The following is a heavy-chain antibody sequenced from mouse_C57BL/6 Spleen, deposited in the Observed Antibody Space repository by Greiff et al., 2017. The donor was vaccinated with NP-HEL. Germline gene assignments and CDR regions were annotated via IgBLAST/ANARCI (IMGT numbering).Heavy chain of an antibody. CDR1: GFTFRDYG. V-gene: IGHV5-17*01. CDR3: ARRVTTVVSSYYYAMDY. D-gene: IGHD1-1*01. Sequence: EVHLVESGGGLVKPGGSLKLSCAASGFTFRDYGMHWVRQAPEKGLEWVAYISSGSSTIYYADTVQGRFTISRDNAKNTLVLQMTSLRSEDSAMYYGARRVTTVVSSYYYAMDYWGQGTSVNVSA. CDR2: ISSGSSTI. J-gene: IGHJ4*01.